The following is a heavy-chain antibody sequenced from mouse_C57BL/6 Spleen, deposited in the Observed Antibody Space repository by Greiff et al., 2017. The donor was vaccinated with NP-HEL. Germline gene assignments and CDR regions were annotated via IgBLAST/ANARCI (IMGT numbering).Heavy chain of an antibody. J-gene: IGHJ4*01. Sequence: QVQLQQPGAELVKPGASVKMSCTASGYTFTSYWITWVKQRPGQGLEWIGDIYPGSGSTNYNEKFKSKATLTVDTSSSTAYMQLSSLTSEDSAVYYCAIDDYDDAMDYWGQGTSVTVSS. V-gene: IGHV1-55*01. CDR3: AIDDYDDAMDY. D-gene: IGHD2-4*01. CDR2: IYPGSGST. CDR1: GYTFTSYW.